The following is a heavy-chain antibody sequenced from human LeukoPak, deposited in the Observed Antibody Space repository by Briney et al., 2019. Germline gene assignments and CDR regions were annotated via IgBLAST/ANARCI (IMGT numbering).Heavy chain of an antibody. CDR2: INHSGST. V-gene: IGHV4-34*01. Sequence: SETLSLTCAVYGGSFTNYYWSWIRQPPGKGLEWIGEINHSGSTKYNPSLKSRVTISIDTSKNQLSLKLSSVTAADTAVYSCVRHVARAFDIWGQGTKVTVPS. CDR1: GGSFTNYY. J-gene: IGHJ3*02. CDR3: VRHVARAFDI.